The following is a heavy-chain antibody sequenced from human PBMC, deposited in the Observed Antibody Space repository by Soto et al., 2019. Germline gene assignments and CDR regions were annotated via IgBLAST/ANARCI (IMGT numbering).Heavy chain of an antibody. CDR1: GFTFSSYA. CDR3: ARDLRGHYGP. J-gene: IGHJ3*01. D-gene: IGHD4-17*01. CDR2: VSGSSSYI. Sequence: GGSLRLSCAASGFTFSSYAMSWVRQAPGKGLEWVSSVSGSSSYIYYADSVKGRFTVSRDNANNLVFLQMNGLRPEDTAMYYCARDLRGHYGPWGQGTMVTVS. V-gene: IGHV3-21*06.